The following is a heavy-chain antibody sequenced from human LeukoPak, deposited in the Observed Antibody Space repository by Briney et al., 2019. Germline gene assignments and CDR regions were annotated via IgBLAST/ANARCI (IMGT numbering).Heavy chain of an antibody. V-gene: IGHV3-21*04. D-gene: IGHD3-10*01. J-gene: IGHJ4*02. Sequence: GGSLRLSCGASGFTFSSYSMNWVRQAPGKGLEWVSSISSGSHYIYYADSVKGRFTISRDNSKSTLYIQMNSLRAEDTAVYYCARAKPKNMVRGLIMRRESRYYFDYWGQGTLVTVSS. CDR3: ARAKPKNMVRGLIMRRESRYYFDY. CDR1: GFTFSSYS. CDR2: ISSGSHYI.